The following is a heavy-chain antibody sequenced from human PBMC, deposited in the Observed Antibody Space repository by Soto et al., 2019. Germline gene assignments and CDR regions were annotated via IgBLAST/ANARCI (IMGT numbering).Heavy chain of an antibody. CDR1: TFISYW. D-gene: IGHD2-2*01. Sequence: TFISYWMHWVRQAPGKGLVWVSHINRDGSSTTYADSVKGRFTISRDNAKNTVYLEMNSLRAEDTAVYYCARPQVPAPQPYYCYGMDVWGQGTTVTVSS. J-gene: IGHJ6*02. V-gene: IGHV3-74*01. CDR3: ARPQVPAPQPYYCYGMDV. CDR2: INRDGSST.